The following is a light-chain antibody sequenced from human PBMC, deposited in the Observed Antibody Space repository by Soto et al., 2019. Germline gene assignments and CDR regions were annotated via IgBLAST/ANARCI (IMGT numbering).Light chain of an antibody. J-gene: IGKJ1*01. CDR1: QDISNS. CDR2: SAS. V-gene: IGKV1-8*01. CDR3: QQHSHWPPWT. Sequence: AIRMTQSPSSFSASTGDRVTITCRASQDISNSLAWYQQKPGKAPNLLIYSASTLQSGVPSRFSGSGSGTDFTLTISGLQSEDFAVYYCQQHSHWPPWTFGQGTRVEIQ.